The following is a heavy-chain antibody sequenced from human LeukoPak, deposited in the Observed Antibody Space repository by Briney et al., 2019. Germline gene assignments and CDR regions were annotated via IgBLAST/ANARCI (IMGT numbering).Heavy chain of an antibody. V-gene: IGHV1-2*02. D-gene: IGHD1-26*01. CDR1: GYTFTGYY. J-gene: IGHJ4*02. Sequence: GASVKVSCKASGYTFTGYYMHWVRQAPGQGPEWMGWINPNSGGTNYAQKFQGRVTMTRDTSISTAYMELSRLRSDDTAVYYCARESLGSGGFDYWGQGTLVTVSS. CDR3: ARESLGSGGFDY. CDR2: INPNSGGT.